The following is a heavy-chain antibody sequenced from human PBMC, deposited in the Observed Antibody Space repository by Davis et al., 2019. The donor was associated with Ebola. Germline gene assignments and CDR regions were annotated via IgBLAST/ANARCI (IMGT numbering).Heavy chain of an antibody. CDR3: ARASPVTQRP. V-gene: IGHV3-23*01. D-gene: IGHD4-17*01. CDR2: ISGSGGST. J-gene: IGHJ5*02. CDR1: GFTFSSYA. Sequence: PGGSLRLSCAASGFTFSSYAMSWVRQAPGKGLEWVSAISGSGGSTYYADPVKGRFTISRDNSKNTLFLQMDSLRDGDTAVYYCARASPVTQRPWGQGTLVTVSS.